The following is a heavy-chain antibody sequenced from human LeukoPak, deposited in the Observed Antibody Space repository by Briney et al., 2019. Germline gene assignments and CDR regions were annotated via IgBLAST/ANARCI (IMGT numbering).Heavy chain of an antibody. Sequence: ASVKVSCKVSGYTLTELSMHWVRQAPRKGLEWMGGFDPEDGETIYAQKFQGRVTMTEDTSTDTAYMELSSLRSEDTAVYYCATAPWELEKIEYFQHWGQGTLVTVSS. V-gene: IGHV1-24*01. D-gene: IGHD1-26*01. CDR1: GYTLTELS. CDR3: ATAPWELEKIEYFQH. CDR2: FDPEDGET. J-gene: IGHJ1*01.